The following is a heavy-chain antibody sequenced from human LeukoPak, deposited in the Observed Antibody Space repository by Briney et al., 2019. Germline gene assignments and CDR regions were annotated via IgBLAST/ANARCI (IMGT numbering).Heavy chain of an antibody. D-gene: IGHD3-3*01. CDR3: ARTSRFLEWLSPFDY. Sequence: PSETLSLTCTVSGGSISSYYWSWIRQPPGKGLEWIGYIYYSGSTSYNPSLKSRVTISVDTSKNQFSLKLSSVTAADTAVYYCARTSRFLEWLSPFDYWGQGTLVTVSS. CDR1: GGSISSYY. J-gene: IGHJ4*02. V-gene: IGHV4-59*01. CDR2: IYYSGST.